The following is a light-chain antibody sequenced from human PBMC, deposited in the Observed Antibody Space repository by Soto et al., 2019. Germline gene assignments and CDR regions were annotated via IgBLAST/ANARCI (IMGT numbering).Light chain of an antibody. CDR3: QQRGYWPST. J-gene: IGKJ5*01. CDR1: QSIATH. V-gene: IGKV3-11*01. CDR2: DAS. Sequence: EVVLTQSPATLSLSPGERTTLSCRASQSIATHLAWYQQKPGQAPRLLIYDASNRATGIPARFSGSGSGTDFTLTISSLEAEDFAVYYCQQRGYWPSTFDQGTRLEVK.